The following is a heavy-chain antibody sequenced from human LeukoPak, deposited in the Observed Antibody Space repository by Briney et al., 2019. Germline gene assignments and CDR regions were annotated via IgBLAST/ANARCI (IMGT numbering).Heavy chain of an antibody. V-gene: IGHV4-59*08. CDR1: GGSISSYY. CDR3: AKREGSSWDMLY. CDR2: IYYSGST. J-gene: IGHJ4*02. D-gene: IGHD6-13*01. Sequence: SETLSLTCTVSGGSISSYYWSWIRQPPGKGLEWIGYIYYSGSTNYNPSLKSRVTISVDTSKNQFSLKLTSMTAADTAVYYCAKREGSSWDMLYWGPGVLVTVSS.